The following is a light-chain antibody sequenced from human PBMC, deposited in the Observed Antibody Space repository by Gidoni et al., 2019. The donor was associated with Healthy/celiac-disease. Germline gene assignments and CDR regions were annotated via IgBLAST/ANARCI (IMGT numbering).Light chain of an antibody. V-gene: IGKV3-11*01. CDR2: DAA. Sequence: EIVLTQSPATLSLAPGERATLSGRASQSVSSYLAWYQQKPGQAPRLLIYDAANRATGIPARVSGSGSGTDFTLTISSLEPEDFAVYYCQQRSNWPPTWTFGQGTKVEIK. CDR3: QQRSNWPPTWT. J-gene: IGKJ1*01. CDR1: QSVSSY.